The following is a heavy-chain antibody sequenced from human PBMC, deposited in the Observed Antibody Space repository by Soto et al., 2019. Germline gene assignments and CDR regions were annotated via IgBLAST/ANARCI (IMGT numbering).Heavy chain of an antibody. CDR1: GYNFSTHG. D-gene: IGHD2-2*01. CDR3: ARFLDCSGSRCDPSFGFDI. Sequence: QVQLVQSGVEVKKPGASVKVSCKASGYNFSTHGLTWVRQAPGQGLEWMGWITPYNGNTNYAQNFQGRVTMSTDTSTTSGFMEVRSLRPDDTAVYYCARFLDCSGSRCDPSFGFDIWGQGTMVSVSS. CDR2: ITPYNGNT. V-gene: IGHV1-18*01. J-gene: IGHJ3*02.